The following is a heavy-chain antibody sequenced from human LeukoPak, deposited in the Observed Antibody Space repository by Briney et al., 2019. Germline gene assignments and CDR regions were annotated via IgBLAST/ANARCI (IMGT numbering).Heavy chain of an antibody. D-gene: IGHD3-22*01. CDR3: ARASTLKYYYDSSGYSYYYGMDV. J-gene: IGHJ6*02. V-gene: IGHV1-69*13. CDR1: GGTLSSYA. Sequence: SVKVSCKASGGTLSSYAISWVRQAPGQGLEWMGGIIPIFGTANYAQKFQGRVTITADESTSTAYMELSSLRSEDTAVYYCARASTLKYYYDSSGYSYYYGMDVWGQGTTVTVSS. CDR2: IIPIFGTA.